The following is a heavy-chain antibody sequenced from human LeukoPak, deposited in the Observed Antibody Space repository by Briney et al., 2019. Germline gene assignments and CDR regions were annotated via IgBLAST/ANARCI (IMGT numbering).Heavy chain of an antibody. J-gene: IGHJ3*02. CDR1: GFTFSSYA. CDR2: ISGSGGST. D-gene: IGHD1-26*01. CDR3: AKGNPVWELLPHDAFDI. V-gene: IGHV3-23*01. Sequence: PGGSLGLSCAASGFTFSSYAMSWVRQAPGKGLEWVSAISGSGGSTYYADSVKGRFTISRDNSKNTLYLQMNSLRAEDTAVYYCAKGNPVWELLPHDAFDIWGQGTMVTVSS.